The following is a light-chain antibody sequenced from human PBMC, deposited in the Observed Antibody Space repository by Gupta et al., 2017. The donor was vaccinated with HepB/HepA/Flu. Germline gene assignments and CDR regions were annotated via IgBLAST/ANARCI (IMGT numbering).Light chain of an antibody. J-gene: IGLJ1*01. Sequence: QSALTQPRSVSGSPGQSVTISCTGTISDVGGYNFVSWYQVHPGKAPKLIISDVSERPSGVPDRFSGSKSGNTASLTISGLQAEDDSYYYCCSYAGSPYVFGTGTRLAVL. CDR1: ISDVGGYNF. CDR2: DVS. CDR3: CSYAGSPYV. V-gene: IGLV2-11*01.